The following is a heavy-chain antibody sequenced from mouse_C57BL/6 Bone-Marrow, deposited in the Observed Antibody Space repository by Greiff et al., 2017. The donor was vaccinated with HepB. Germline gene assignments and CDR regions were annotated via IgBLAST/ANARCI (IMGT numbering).Heavy chain of an antibody. CDR2: INPNNGGT. CDR1: GYTFTDYY. Sequence: VQLQQSGPELVKPGASVKISCKASGYTFTDYYMNWVKQSHGKSLEWIGDINPNNGGTSYNQKFKGKATLTVDKSSSTAYMELRSLTSEDSAVYYCAKEATYGYFDVWGTGTTVTVSS. CDR3: AKEATYGYFDV. D-gene: IGHD3-2*02. V-gene: IGHV1-26*01. J-gene: IGHJ1*03.